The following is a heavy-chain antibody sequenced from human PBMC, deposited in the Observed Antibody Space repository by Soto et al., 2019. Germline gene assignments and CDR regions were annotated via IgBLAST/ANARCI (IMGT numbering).Heavy chain of an antibody. CDR3: ARASPYYYYGMDV. J-gene: IGHJ6*02. V-gene: IGHV3-48*03. CDR2: ISSSGSTI. CDR1: GFTFSSYE. Sequence: EVLLVESGGGLVQPGGSLRLSCAASGFTFSSYEMNWVRQAPGKGLEWVSYISSSGSTIYYADSVKGRFTISRDNAKNSLYLQMNSLRAEDTAVYYCARASPYYYYGMDVWGQGTTVTVSS.